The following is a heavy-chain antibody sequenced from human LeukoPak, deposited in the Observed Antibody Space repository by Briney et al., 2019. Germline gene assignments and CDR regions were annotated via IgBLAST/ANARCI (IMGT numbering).Heavy chain of an antibody. V-gene: IGHV1-69*04. Sequence: SVKVSCKASGGTFSSYAISWVRQAPGQGLEWMGRIIPILGIANYAQKFQGRVTITADKSTSTAYMELSSLRSEDTAVYYCARGGYYGSGGYWGQGTLVTVSP. CDR3: ARGGYYGSGGY. J-gene: IGHJ4*02. CDR2: IIPILGIA. CDR1: GGTFSSYA. D-gene: IGHD3-10*01.